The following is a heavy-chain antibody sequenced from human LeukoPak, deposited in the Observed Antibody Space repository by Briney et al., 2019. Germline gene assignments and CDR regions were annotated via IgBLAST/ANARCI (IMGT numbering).Heavy chain of an antibody. D-gene: IGHD2-2*01. V-gene: IGHV3-9*01. CDR2: ISWNSGSI. CDR1: GFTFDDYA. J-gene: IGHJ4*02. CDR3: AKDIKVVPAYQFDY. Sequence: PGGSLRLSCAASGFTFDDYAMHWVRQAPGKGLEWVSGISWNSGSIGYADSVKGRFTISRDNAKNSLYLQMNSLRAEDTALYYCAKDIKVVPAYQFDYWGQGTLVTVSS.